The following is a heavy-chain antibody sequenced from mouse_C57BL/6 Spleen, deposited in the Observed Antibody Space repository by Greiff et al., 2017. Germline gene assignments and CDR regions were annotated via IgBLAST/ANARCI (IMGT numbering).Heavy chain of an antibody. V-gene: IGHV1-15*01. Sequence: QVQLQQSGAELVRPGASVTLSCKASGYTFTDYEMHWVKQTPVHGLEWIGAIDPETGGTAYNQKFKGKAILTADKSSSTAYMELRSLTSEDSAVYYCTRSGDGNYRFDYWGQGTTLTVSS. J-gene: IGHJ2*01. CDR3: TRSGDGNYRFDY. CDR1: GYTFTDYE. CDR2: IDPETGGT. D-gene: IGHD2-1*01.